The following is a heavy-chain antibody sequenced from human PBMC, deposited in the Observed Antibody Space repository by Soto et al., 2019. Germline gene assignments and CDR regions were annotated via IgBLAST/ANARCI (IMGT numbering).Heavy chain of an antibody. CDR1: GGTFSSYA. J-gene: IGHJ4*02. CDR3: ASDSGYYYDSSGQSFDY. D-gene: IGHD3-22*01. V-gene: IGHV1-69*06. CDR2: IIPIFGTA. Sequence: QVQLVQSGAEVKKPGSSVKVSCKASGGTFSSYAISWVRQAPGQGLEWMGGIIPIFGTANYAQKFQGRVTITADKSTSTVYMELSSLRSEDTAVYYCASDSGYYYDSSGQSFDYWGQGTLVTVSS.